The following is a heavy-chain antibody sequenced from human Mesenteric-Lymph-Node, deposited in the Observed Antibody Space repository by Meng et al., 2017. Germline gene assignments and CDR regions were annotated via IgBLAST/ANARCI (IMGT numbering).Heavy chain of an antibody. CDR1: GGSISTSGYY. CDR3: VRSSGWVRTGFDP. D-gene: IGHD6-19*01. J-gene: IGHJ5*02. CDR2: IGHSGIT. V-gene: IGHV4-39*01. Sequence: QPQPQESGPGLVKPSVAPFPPCSVSGGSISTSGYYWGWIRQPPGKGLEWIGSIGHSGITYYTPSLKSRVTVSIDTSKSQFSLKLTSVTAADTAVYYCVRSSGWVRTGFDPWGQGTLVTVSS.